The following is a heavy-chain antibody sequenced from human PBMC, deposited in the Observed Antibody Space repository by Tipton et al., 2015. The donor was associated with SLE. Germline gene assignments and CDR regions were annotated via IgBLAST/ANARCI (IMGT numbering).Heavy chain of an antibody. Sequence: TLSLTCTVSGASISSYFWNWIRQPPGKGLECIGYIFYNGNTNSNPSLQSRVSISIDTSKNQFSLKLTSVTAADTAFYYCARHEILAYCAGGDCAGVVLGPWGQGTLVTVSS. J-gene: IGHJ5*02. CDR1: GASISSYF. CDR2: IFYNGNT. D-gene: IGHD2-8*02. CDR3: ARHEILAYCAGGDCAGVVLGP. V-gene: IGHV4-59*01.